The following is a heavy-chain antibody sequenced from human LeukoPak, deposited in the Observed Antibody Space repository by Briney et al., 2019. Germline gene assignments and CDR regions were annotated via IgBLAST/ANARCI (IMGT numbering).Heavy chain of an antibody. J-gene: IGHJ5*02. CDR1: GFTFSSYE. CDR2: ISSSGSTI. D-gene: IGHD2-15*01. CDR3: ARDNVVSVPWFDP. Sequence: PGGSLRLSCAASGFTFSSYEMNWVRQAPGKGLEWVSYISSSGSTIYYADSVKGRFTISRDNAKNSLFLQMNSLRAEDTAVYYCARDNVVSVPWFDPWGQGTLVTVSS. V-gene: IGHV3-48*03.